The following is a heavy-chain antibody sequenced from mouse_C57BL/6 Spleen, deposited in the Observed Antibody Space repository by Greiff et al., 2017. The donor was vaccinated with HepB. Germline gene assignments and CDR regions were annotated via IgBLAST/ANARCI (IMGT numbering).Heavy chain of an antibody. J-gene: IGHJ3*01. V-gene: IGHV1-50*01. CDR3: ARLGYDEGAWFAY. CDR1: GYTFTSYW. Sequence: QVQLKESGAELVKPGASVKLSCKASGYTFTSYWMQWVKQRPGQGLEWIGEIDPSDSYTNYNQKFKGKATLTVDTSSSTAYMQLSSLTSEDSAVYYCARLGYDEGAWFAYWGQGTLVTVSA. D-gene: IGHD2-2*01. CDR2: IDPSDSYT.